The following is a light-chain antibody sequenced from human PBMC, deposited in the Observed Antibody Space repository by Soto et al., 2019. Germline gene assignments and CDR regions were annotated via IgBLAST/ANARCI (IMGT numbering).Light chain of an antibody. J-gene: IGLJ2*01. CDR1: SSNIGSNS. Sequence: QSVLSQPPSASGPPGQRVTISCSGSSSNIGSNSVYWYQQLPGTAPKLLIYRNAQRPSGVPERFSGSKSGASASLAISGLRSEDEADYYCAAWDDSLSAVVFGGGTQLTVL. CDR3: AAWDDSLSAVV. CDR2: RNA. V-gene: IGLV1-47*01.